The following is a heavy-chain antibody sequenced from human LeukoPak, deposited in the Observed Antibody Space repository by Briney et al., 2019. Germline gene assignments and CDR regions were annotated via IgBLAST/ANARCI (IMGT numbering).Heavy chain of an antibody. Sequence: GGSLRLSCAASGFTFSSYGMHWFRQAPGKGLEWLAVISYDGSNKYYADSVKGRFTISRDNSKNTLYLQMNSLRAEDTAVYYCAKGSWKAYGYFDYWGQGTLVTVSS. CDR2: ISYDGSNK. CDR3: AKGSWKAYGYFDY. D-gene: IGHD3-16*01. V-gene: IGHV3-30*18. J-gene: IGHJ4*02. CDR1: GFTFSSYG.